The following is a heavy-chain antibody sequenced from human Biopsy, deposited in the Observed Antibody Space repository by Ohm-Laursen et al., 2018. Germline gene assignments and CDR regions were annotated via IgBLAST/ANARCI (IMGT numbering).Heavy chain of an antibody. J-gene: IGHJ6*02. CDR3: ARDGAASYGLDV. D-gene: IGHD6-25*01. V-gene: IGHV3-23*01. Sequence: SLRLSCAASGFTFRNYALTWVRQAPGKVLEWVSAIGGGGSPTLYADSVKGRFTISRDDSKNTLYLQMNSLRAEDTAVYYCARDGAASYGLDVWGQGTTVTVSS. CDR1: GFTFRNYA. CDR2: IGGGGSPT.